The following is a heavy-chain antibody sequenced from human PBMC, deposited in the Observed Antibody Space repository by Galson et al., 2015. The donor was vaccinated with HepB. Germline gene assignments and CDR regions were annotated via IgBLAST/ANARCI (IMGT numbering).Heavy chain of an antibody. CDR3: ARPPLRWTQGNDAFDI. Sequence: SLRLSCAASGFTFSGYGMHWVRQAPGKGLEWVAVIWYDGSNKYYADSVKGRFTISRDNSKNTLYLQMNSLRAEDTAAYYCARPPLRWTQGNDAFDIWGQGTMVTVSS. CDR1: GFTFSGYG. CDR2: IWYDGSNK. V-gene: IGHV3-33*01. J-gene: IGHJ3*02. D-gene: IGHD4-23*01.